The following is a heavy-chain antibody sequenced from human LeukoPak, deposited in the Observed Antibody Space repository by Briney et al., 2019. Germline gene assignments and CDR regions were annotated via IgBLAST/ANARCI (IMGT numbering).Heavy chain of an antibody. Sequence: GGSLRLSCAASGFTFSSYAMSWVRQAPGKGLEWVGRIKSKKDGGTTEFAAPVRGRFTISRDDSQNTLYLQMNSLTGDDTAVYYCTQGSGFYYDYWGQGTLVTVSS. CDR3: TQGSGFYYDY. CDR2: IKSKKDGGTT. D-gene: IGHD3-22*01. V-gene: IGHV3-15*01. J-gene: IGHJ4*02. CDR1: GFTFSSYA.